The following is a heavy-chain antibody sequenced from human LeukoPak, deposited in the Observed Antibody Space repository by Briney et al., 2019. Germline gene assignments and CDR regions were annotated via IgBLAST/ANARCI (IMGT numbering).Heavy chain of an antibody. Sequence: PGRSLRLSCAASGFRFSDYGMHWVRQAPGWGLEWVAVISSDGTKKAYADSVKGRFTISRDNSENTLYLQMSSLRAEDTAVYYCAKRRDYCSGGSCYSLDYWGQGTLVTVSS. V-gene: IGHV3-30*18. D-gene: IGHD2-15*01. J-gene: IGHJ4*02. CDR3: AKRRDYCSGGSCYSLDY. CDR2: ISSDGTKK. CDR1: GFRFSDYG.